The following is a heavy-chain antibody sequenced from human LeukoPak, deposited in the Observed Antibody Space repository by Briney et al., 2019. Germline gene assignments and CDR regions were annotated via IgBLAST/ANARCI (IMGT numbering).Heavy chain of an antibody. D-gene: IGHD2-8*01. CDR2: VYSHGNT. V-gene: IGHV4-39*01. Sequence: SETLSLTCTVSGVSISSDNYYWGWIRQPPGKGLEWIGDVYSHGNTFYRPSLKGRVTMSVDASKNQFSLRLSSMSAADTAVYYCARRNYGVGYDPWGQGTLVTVSS. J-gene: IGHJ5*02. CDR1: GVSISSDNYY. CDR3: ARRNYGVGYDP.